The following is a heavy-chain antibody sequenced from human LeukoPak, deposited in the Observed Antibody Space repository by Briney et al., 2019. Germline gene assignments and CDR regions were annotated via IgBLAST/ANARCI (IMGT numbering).Heavy chain of an antibody. CDR3: TRVEETATTAAIIRKYSYYYYYMDV. D-gene: IGHD4-11*01. Sequence: GGSLRLSCAASGFTFSIYWMSWVRQAPGKGLEWVANIKQDGSEKYYVESVKGRFTISRGNARNSLYLQMNSLRGEETDVYYCTRVEETATTAAIIRKYSYYYYYMDVWGKGNTVTVSS. CDR2: IKQDGSEK. V-gene: IGHV3-7*01. CDR1: GFTFSIYW. J-gene: IGHJ6*03.